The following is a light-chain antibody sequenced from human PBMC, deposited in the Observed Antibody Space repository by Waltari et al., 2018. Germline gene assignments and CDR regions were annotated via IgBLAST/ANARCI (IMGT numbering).Light chain of an antibody. Sequence: DIQMSQSPSSLSASVGDRVTMTCRASQGIRSYLNWYQQKPGQAPKLLIFNSKTLASGVPIRFCGSGSGTEFNFTISSLQPEDFATYYCQQGDSSPFTFGPGTKLDIK. J-gene: IGKJ3*01. CDR2: NSK. CDR1: QGIRSY. V-gene: IGKV1-39*01. CDR3: QQGDSSPFT.